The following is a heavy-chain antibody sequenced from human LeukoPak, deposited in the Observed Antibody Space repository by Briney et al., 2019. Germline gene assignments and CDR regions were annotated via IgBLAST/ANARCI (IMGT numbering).Heavy chain of an antibody. CDR3: ARGQATGDLDY. J-gene: IGHJ4*02. CDR1: GFTFSSYD. D-gene: IGHD1-26*01. Sequence: GGSLRLSCAASGFTFSSYDMHWVRQATGKGLEWVSAIGTAGDTYYPGSVKGRSTISRENAKNSLYLQMNSLRAGDTAVYYCARGQATGDLDYWGQGTLVTVSS. V-gene: IGHV3-13*01. CDR2: IGTAGDT.